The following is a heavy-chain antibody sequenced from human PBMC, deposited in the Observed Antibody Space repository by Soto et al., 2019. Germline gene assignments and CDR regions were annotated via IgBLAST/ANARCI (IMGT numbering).Heavy chain of an antibody. CDR3: ARAGQYYDSSGYAN. V-gene: IGHV1-18*01. D-gene: IGHD3-22*01. Sequence: QVKLVQSGTEVKKPGASMKVSCKASGYSFGTSGISWVRQAPGQGLEWMGWISAYNGNTNYEQKLQDRVTMTTDTSTNTAYLALRSLRSDDTAVYYCARAGQYYDSSGYANWGQGTLVTVSS. CDR1: GYSFGTSG. CDR2: ISAYNGNT. J-gene: IGHJ4*02.